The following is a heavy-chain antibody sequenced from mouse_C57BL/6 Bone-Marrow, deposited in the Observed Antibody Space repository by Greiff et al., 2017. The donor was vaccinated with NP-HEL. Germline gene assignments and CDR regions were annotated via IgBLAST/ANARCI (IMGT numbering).Heavy chain of an antibody. CDR1: YTFSRRVH. J-gene: IGHJ4*01. CDR2: GQGLEWIG. V-gene: IGHV1-87*01. CDR3: SEDSAVYYCAYDYGGAMDY. Sequence: QVQLQQSGPELARPWASVKISCQAFYTFSRRVHFAIRDTNYWMQWVKQRPGQGLEWIGAIYPGNGDTCYNQTFTGKATFTADNSSRPAYMQLSSLTSEDSAVYYCAYDYGGAMDYWGQGNSVTVSS. D-gene: IGHD2-4*01.